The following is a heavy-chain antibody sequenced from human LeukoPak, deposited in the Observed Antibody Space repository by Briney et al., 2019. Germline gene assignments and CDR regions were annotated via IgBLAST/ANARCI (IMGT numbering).Heavy chain of an antibody. CDR3: ARDLYGDYFDY. Sequence: AASVKVSCKASGYTFSRYGMHWVRQAPGQRHEWMGWINAGNENTKYSQKFQGRVSITRDTSASTAYMELSSLTSEDTAVYYCARDLYGDYFDYWGQGTLVTVSS. CDR1: GYTFSRYG. CDR2: INAGNENT. D-gene: IGHD3-16*01. J-gene: IGHJ4*02. V-gene: IGHV1-3*01.